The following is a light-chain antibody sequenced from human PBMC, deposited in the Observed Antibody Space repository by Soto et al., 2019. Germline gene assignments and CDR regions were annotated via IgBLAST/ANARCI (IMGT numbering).Light chain of an antibody. Sequence: QSALTQPASVSGSPGQSITISCTGTSSDVGGYNYVSWYQQHPGEAPKLMIYDVTNRPSGVSNRFSGSKSGNTASLTISGFQGEDEADYYCSSSTSSTTRVVFGGWTKLPVL. CDR3: SSSTSSTTRVV. CDR1: SSDVGGYNY. CDR2: DVT. J-gene: IGLJ2*01. V-gene: IGLV2-14*03.